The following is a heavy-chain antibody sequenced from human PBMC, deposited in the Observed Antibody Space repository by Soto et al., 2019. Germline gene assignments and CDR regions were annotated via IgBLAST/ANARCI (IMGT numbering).Heavy chain of an antibody. CDR1: GFTFSSYG. Sequence: QVQLVESGGGVVQPGRSLRLSCAASGFTFSSYGMHWVRQAPGKGLEWVAVISYDGSNKYYADSVKGRFTISRDNSKNTLYLQMNSLRAEDTAVYYCAKERVKATVTTALDYWGQGTLVTVSS. V-gene: IGHV3-30*18. D-gene: IGHD4-17*01. CDR3: AKERVKATVTTALDY. CDR2: ISYDGSNK. J-gene: IGHJ4*02.